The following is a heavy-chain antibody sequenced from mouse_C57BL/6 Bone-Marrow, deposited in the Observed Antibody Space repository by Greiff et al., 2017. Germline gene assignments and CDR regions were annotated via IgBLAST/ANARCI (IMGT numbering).Heavy chain of an antibody. J-gene: IGHJ4*01. CDR1: GFSLSTFGMG. D-gene: IGHD2-4*01. CDR3: ARIYDYDVRGDY. Sequence: QVTLKVCGPGILQPSQTLRLTCSFSGFSLSTFGMGVGWISQPSGMGLEWLAHIWWDDDKYYTPALKSRLTISKDTSNTPVFLKIANVATAATATYYGARIYDYDVRGDYWGQGTSVTVAS. V-gene: IGHV8-8*01. CDR2: IWWDDDK.